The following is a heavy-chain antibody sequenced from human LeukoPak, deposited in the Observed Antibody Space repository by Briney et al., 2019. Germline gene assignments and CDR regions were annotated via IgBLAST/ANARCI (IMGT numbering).Heavy chain of an antibody. CDR1: GGSITSSSYY. V-gene: IGHV4-39*01. CDR3: ARRRWQRGPDVVNPFDY. Sequence: SETLSLTCTVSGGSITSSSYYWDWIRQPPGKGLERIGSIYYSGSTYYNPSLKSRVTISVDTSKNQFSLKLSSVTAADTAVYYCARRRWQRGPDVVNPFDYWGQGTLVTVSS. D-gene: IGHD5-12*01. CDR2: IYYSGST. J-gene: IGHJ4*02.